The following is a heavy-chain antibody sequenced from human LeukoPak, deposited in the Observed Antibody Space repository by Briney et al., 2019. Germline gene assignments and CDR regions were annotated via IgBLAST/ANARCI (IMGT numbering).Heavy chain of an antibody. V-gene: IGHV1-18*01. CDR1: GYTFTSYG. D-gene: IGHD3-9*01. Sequence: GASVKVSCKASGYTFTSYGISWVRQAPGQGLEWMGWISAYNGNTNYAQRLQGRVTMTTDTSTSTAYMELRSLRSDDTAVYYCARGLPYYDILTGYNWFDPWGQGTLVTVSS. J-gene: IGHJ5*02. CDR3: ARGLPYYDILTGYNWFDP. CDR2: ISAYNGNT.